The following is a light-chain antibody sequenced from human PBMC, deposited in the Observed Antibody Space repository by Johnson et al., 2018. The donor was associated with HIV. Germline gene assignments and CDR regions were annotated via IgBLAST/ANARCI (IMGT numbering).Light chain of an antibody. V-gene: IGLV1-51*01. J-gene: IGLJ1*01. Sequence: QSVLTQPPSVSAAPGQRVTRSYSGSSSNIGNNFVSWFRQLPLRAPKVLIYDNNERPSGIPDRFSASKSGSSATLDITGLQTGDEADYYCAAWDSSSLGAHYVFGTGTEVTVL. CDR3: AAWDSSSLGAHYV. CDR2: DNN. CDR1: SSNIGNNF.